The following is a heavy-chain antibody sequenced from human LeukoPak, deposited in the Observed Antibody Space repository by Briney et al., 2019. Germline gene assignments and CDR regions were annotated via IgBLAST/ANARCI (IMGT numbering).Heavy chain of an antibody. CDR2: IYSDDST. CDR1: GFTVSSNY. V-gene: IGHV3-53*01. D-gene: IGHD2-21*02. CDR3: ARGQRGVTAMFY. J-gene: IGHJ4*02. Sequence: GGSLRLSCAVSGFTVSSNYMSWVRQAPGKGLEWVSVIYSDDSTYYADSVKGRFTISRDNSKNTLCLQMNSLRAEDTAVYYCARGQRGVTAMFYWGQGTLVTVSS.